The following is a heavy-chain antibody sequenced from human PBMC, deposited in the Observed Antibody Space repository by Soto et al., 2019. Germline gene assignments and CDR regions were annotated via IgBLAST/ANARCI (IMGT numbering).Heavy chain of an antibody. J-gene: IGHJ6*02. CDR2: ISDDGINK. CDR3: TKRRNVLRFLEWSSGMEV. CDR1: GFTFSNYG. V-gene: IGHV3-30*18. Sequence: GGSLRLSCAASGFTFSNYGMHWVRQAPGKGLEWVAFISDDGINKYYADSMKGRFTMSRDNSKSTLYLQMNSLRVEDTAVYYCTKRRNVLRFLEWSSGMEVWGQGTTVTV. D-gene: IGHD3-3*01.